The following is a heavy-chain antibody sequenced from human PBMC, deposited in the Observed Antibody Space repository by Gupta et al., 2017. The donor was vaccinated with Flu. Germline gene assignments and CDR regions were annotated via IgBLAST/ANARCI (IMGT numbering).Heavy chain of an antibody. V-gene: IGHV4-61*02. CDR3: ARGQCSGNSCYVDS. D-gene: IGHD2-2*01. J-gene: IGHJ4*02. Sequence: NYNASLKGRVTISVDTSKNDFTLTLSSVTAADTAVYYCARGQCSGNSCYVDSWGLGVLVTVSS.